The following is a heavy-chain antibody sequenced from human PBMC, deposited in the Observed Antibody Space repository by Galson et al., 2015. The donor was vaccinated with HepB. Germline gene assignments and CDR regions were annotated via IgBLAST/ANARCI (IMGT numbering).Heavy chain of an antibody. CDR2: TYYRSKWYK. J-gene: IGHJ3*01. CDR1: GDSVSSTSAA. V-gene: IGHV6-1*01. D-gene: IGHD5-12*01. Sequence: CAISGDSVSSTSAAWNWIRQSPSRGLEWLGRTYYRSKWYKDYAISVKSRISINPDTSKNQLSLQLKSVTPEDTAVYFGARAPGREESGYDTDAFDLWGQGTMVTVSS. CDR3: ARAPGREESGYDTDAFDL.